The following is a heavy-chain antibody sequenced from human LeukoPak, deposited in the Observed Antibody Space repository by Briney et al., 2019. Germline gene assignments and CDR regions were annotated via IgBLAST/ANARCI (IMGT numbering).Heavy chain of an antibody. Sequence: SETLSLTCAVYGGSFSGYYWSWIRQPPGKGLEWIGEINHSGSTNYSPSLKSRVTISVDTSKNQFSLKLSSVTAADTAVYYCARGAGLGFDYWGQGTLVTVSS. V-gene: IGHV4-34*01. J-gene: IGHJ4*02. CDR2: INHSGST. D-gene: IGHD3/OR15-3a*01. CDR3: ARGAGLGFDY. CDR1: GGSFSGYY.